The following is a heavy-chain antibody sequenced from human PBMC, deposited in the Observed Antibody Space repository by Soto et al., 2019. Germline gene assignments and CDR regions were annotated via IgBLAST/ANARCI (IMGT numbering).Heavy chain of an antibody. D-gene: IGHD5-12*01. CDR2: IYYSGST. CDR3: ARVRDGYNQLDY. V-gene: IGHV4-59*01. CDR1: GGSISSYY. J-gene: IGHJ4*02. Sequence: QVQLQESGPGLVKPSETLSLTCTVSGGSISSYYWSWIRQPPGRGLEWIGYIYYSGSTNYNPSLKCRVTISVDTSKTQFSLKLSSVTAADTAVYYWARVRDGYNQLDYWGQGTLVTVSS.